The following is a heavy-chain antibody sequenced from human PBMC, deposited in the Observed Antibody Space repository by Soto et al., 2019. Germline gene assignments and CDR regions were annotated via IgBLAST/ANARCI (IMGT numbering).Heavy chain of an antibody. J-gene: IGHJ4*02. CDR3: ARGQVGATKPFDY. CDR1: GYTFTSYA. Sequence: QVQLVQSGAEEKKPGASVKVSCKASGYTFTSYAMHWVRQAPGQRLEWMGWINAGNGNTKYSQKFQGRVTITRDTSASTAHMELSSLRSEDTAVYYCARGQVGATKPFDYWGQGTLVTVSS. V-gene: IGHV1-3*05. CDR2: INAGNGNT. D-gene: IGHD1-26*01.